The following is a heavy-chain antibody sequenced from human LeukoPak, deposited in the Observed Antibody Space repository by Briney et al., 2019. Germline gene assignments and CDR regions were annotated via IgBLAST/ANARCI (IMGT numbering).Heavy chain of an antibody. V-gene: IGHV1-18*01. CDR3: AGASGYSYGSGDNDY. Sequence: ASVKVSCKASGYTFTSYGISWVRQAPGQGLEWMGWISAYNGNTNYAQKLQGRVTMTTDTSTSTAYMELRSLRSDDTAVYYCAGASGYSYGSGDNDYWGQGTLVTVSS. J-gene: IGHJ4*02. D-gene: IGHD5-18*01. CDR1: GYTFTSYG. CDR2: ISAYNGNT.